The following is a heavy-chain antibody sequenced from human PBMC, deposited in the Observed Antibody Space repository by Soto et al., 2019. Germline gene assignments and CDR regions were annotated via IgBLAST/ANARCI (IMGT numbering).Heavy chain of an antibody. V-gene: IGHV4-59*01. CDR3: ARGANPAVTTDR. CDR2: IYYSGST. CDR1: GGSISSYY. D-gene: IGHD4-17*01. Sequence: SETLSLTCTVSGGSISSYYWSWIRQPPGKGLEWIGYIYYSGSTNYNPSLKSRVTISVDTSKNQFSLKLSSVTAADTAVYYCARGANPAVTTDRWGQGTLVTVSS. J-gene: IGHJ4*02.